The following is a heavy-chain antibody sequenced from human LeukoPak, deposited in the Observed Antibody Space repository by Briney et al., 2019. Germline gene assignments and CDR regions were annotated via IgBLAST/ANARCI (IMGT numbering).Heavy chain of an antibody. Sequence: GESLKISWQGSGYRFSNYWIGWVRQMPGRGLEWRGFVYPGDSDTTYNPSFEGQVTISADKSITTVYLQWSSLKASDTAMYYCARQGFSARQMNWFDPWGQGTLVTVSS. J-gene: IGHJ5*02. D-gene: IGHD6-6*01. CDR3: ARQGFSARQMNWFDP. CDR2: VYPGDSDT. CDR1: GYRFSNYW. V-gene: IGHV5-51*01.